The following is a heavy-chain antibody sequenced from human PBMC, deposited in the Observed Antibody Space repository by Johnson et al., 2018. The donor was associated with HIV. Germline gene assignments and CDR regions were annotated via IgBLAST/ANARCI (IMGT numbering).Heavy chain of an antibody. CDR3: AKAQDYVWGSPGAFDI. Sequence: QLVESGGGLVRPGESLRLSCVASGFTFSGYWMTWVRQAPGKGLEWVANIKQDGSEKYYVDSVKGRFTISRDNAKNSLYLQMNSLRAEDTALYYCAKAQDYVWGSPGAFDIWGQGTMVTVSS. V-gene: IGHV3-7*03. J-gene: IGHJ3*02. D-gene: IGHD3-16*01. CDR2: IKQDGSEK. CDR1: GFTFSGYW.